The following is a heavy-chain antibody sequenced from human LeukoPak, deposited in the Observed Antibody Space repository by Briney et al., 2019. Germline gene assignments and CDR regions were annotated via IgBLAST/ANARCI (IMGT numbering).Heavy chain of an antibody. CDR1: GGSISSGGYY. V-gene: IGHV4-30-2*01. CDR3: ARGYYGSGSYYDY. CDR2: IYHSGST. J-gene: IGHJ4*02. D-gene: IGHD3-10*01. Sequence: SETLSLTCTVSGGSISSGGYYWSWIRQPPGKGLEWIGYIYHSGSTYYNPSLKSRVTISVDRSKNQFSLKLSSVTAADTAVYYCARGYYGSGSYYDYWGQGTLVTVSS.